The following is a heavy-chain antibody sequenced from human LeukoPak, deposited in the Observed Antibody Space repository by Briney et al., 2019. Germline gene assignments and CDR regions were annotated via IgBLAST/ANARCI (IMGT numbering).Heavy chain of an antibody. J-gene: IGHJ5*02. CDR1: GFTFSNYA. CDR3: ASSYCGGDCYSGAYNWFDP. Sequence: GGSLRLSCAASGFTFSNYAIHWVRQAPGKGLEWVSIISYDGTTKFYADSVKGRFTISRDNSKNTLFLQMNTLRDEDTAVYYCASSYCGGDCYSGAYNWFDPWGQGTLVTVSS. CDR2: ISYDGTTK. D-gene: IGHD2-21*02. V-gene: IGHV3-30*04.